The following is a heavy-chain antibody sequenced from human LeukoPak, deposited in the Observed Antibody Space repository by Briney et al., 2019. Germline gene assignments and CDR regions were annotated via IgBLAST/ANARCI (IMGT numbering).Heavy chain of an antibody. CDR3: ARQNRYSSSWYGGGNAFDI. CDR1: GYSFTSYW. D-gene: IGHD6-13*01. CDR2: ISPGDSDT. J-gene: IGHJ3*02. Sequence: GESLKISCKGSGYSFTSYWIGWVRQMPGKGLEWRGIISPGDSDTRYSPSFQGQVTISADKSISTAYLQWSSLKAPDTAMYYCARQNRYSSSWYGGGNAFDIWGQGTMVTVSS. V-gene: IGHV5-51*01.